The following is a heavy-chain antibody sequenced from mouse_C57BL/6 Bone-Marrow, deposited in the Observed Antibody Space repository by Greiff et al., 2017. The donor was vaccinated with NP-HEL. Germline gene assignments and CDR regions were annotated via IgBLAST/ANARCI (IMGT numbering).Heavy chain of an antibody. Sequence: LQESGAELARPGASVKLSCKASGYTFTSYGISWVKQRTGQGLEWIGEIYPRSGNTYYNEKFKGKATLTADKSSSTAYMELRSLTSEDSAVYFCARDLYYTRYFDYWGQGTTLTVSS. CDR2: IYPRSGNT. D-gene: IGHD2-1*01. J-gene: IGHJ2*01. CDR3: ARDLYYTRYFDY. CDR1: GYTFTSYG. V-gene: IGHV1-81*01.